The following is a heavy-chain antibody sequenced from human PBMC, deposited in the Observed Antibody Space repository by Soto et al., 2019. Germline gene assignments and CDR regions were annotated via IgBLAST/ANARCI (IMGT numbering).Heavy chain of an antibody. V-gene: IGHV3-21*01. Sequence: EVQLVESGGGLVKPGGSLRLSCAASGFTFSSYTMNWVRQAPGKGLEWVSSFTGSSSYIYYADSVKGRFTISRDNAKNSLYLQMNSLRAEDTAVYYCARAGLRFAAAVQDYWGQGTLVTVSS. CDR3: ARAGLRFAAAVQDY. CDR2: FTGSSSYI. CDR1: GFTFSSYT. J-gene: IGHJ4*02. D-gene: IGHD6-13*01.